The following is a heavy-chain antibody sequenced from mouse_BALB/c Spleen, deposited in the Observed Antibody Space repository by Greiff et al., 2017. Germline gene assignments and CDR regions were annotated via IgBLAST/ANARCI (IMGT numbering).Heavy chain of an antibody. CDR3: NSYDYDVRITFAY. D-gene: IGHD2-4*01. J-gene: IGHJ3*01. CDR2: IDPENGDT. V-gene: IGHV14-4*02. Sequence: VQLKQSGAELVRSGASVKLSCTASGFNIKDYYMHWVKQRPEQGLEWIGWIDPENGDTEYAPKFQGKATMTADTSSNTAYLQLSSLTSEDTAVYYCNSYDYDVRITFAYWGQGTLVTVSA. CDR1: GFNIKDYY.